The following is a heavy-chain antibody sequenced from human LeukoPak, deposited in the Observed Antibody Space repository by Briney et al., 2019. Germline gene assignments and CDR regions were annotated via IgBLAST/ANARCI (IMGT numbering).Heavy chain of an antibody. Sequence: GGSLRLSCAASGFTFSSYGMHWVRQAPGKGLEWVAVISYDGSNKYYADSVKGRFTISRDNSKNTLYPQMNSLRAEDTAVYYCAKDHSGDYWGQGTLVTVSS. CDR3: AKDHSGDY. J-gene: IGHJ4*02. V-gene: IGHV3-30*18. D-gene: IGHD6-13*01. CDR2: ISYDGSNK. CDR1: GFTFSSYG.